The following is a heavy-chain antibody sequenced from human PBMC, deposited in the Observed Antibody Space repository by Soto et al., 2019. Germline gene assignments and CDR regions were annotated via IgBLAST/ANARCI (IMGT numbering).Heavy chain of an antibody. D-gene: IGHD6-13*01. CDR3: AKAGGAAGTVDYFDY. J-gene: IGHJ4*02. CDR2: ITGSGRDT. Sequence: PGGSLRLSCAASGFTFRNNVLSWVRQAPGKGLDWVSGITGSGRDTYYADSVKGRFTISRDNSKNTLYLQMNSLRAEDTAVYYCAKAGGAAGTVDYFDYWGQGTLVTVSS. V-gene: IGHV3-23*01. CDR1: GFTFRNNV.